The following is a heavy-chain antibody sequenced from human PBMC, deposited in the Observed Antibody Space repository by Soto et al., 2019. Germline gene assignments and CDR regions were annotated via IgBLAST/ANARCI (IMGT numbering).Heavy chain of an antibody. Sequence: SQTLSLTCAISGDSVSSNSATWNWIRQSPSRGLEWLGRTYYRSKWYNDYAVSVKSRITISPDTSKNQLSLQLNSATPEDTAIYYCARGRYSYGLYGMDVWGQGTTVTVSS. CDR3: ARGRYSYGLYGMDV. CDR2: TYYRSKWYN. J-gene: IGHJ6*02. D-gene: IGHD5-18*01. CDR1: GDSVSSNSAT. V-gene: IGHV6-1*01.